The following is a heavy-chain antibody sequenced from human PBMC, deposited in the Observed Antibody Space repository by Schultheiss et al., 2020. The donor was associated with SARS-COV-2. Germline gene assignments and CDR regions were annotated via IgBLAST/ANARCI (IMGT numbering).Heavy chain of an antibody. Sequence: GESLKISCAASGFSVTSNYMSWVRQAPGKGLEWVAVISYDGSNKYYADSVKGRFTISRDNSKNTLYLQMNSLRAEDTAVYYCAKDLEGKWELPPPEFDYWGQGTLVTVSS. D-gene: IGHD1-26*01. CDR2: ISYDGSNK. V-gene: IGHV3-30*14. CDR3: AKDLEGKWELPPPEFDY. J-gene: IGHJ4*02. CDR1: GFSVTSNY.